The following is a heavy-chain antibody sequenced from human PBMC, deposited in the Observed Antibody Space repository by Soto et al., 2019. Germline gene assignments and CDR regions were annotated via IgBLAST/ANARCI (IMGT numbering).Heavy chain of an antibody. J-gene: IGHJ6*02. CDR2: IYYSGST. CDR1: GGSISSYY. V-gene: IGHV4-59*01. Sequence: SETLSLTCTVSGGSISSYYWIWIRQPPGKGLEWIGYIYYSGSTNYNPSLKSRVTISVDTSKNQFSLRLSSVTAADTAVYYCARGGAYYYYYGMDVWGQGTTVTVSS. CDR3: ARGGAYYYYYGMDV.